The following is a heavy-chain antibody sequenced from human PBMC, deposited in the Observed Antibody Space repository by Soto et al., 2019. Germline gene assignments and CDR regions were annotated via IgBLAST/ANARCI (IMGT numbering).Heavy chain of an antibody. CDR3: ARGTSPGIGYCSGGSCYSRSLNYFYYYMDV. Sequence: SETLSLTCAVYGGSFSGYYWSWIRQPPGKGLEWIGEINHSGSTNYNPSLKSRVTISVDTSKNQFSLKLSSVTAADTAVYYCARGTSPGIGYCSGGSCYSRSLNYFYYYMDVWGKGTTVTVSS. CDR2: INHSGST. V-gene: IGHV4-34*01. D-gene: IGHD2-15*01. CDR1: GGSFSGYY. J-gene: IGHJ6*03.